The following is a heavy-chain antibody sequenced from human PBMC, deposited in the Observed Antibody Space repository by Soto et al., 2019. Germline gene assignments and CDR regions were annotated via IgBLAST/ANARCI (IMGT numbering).Heavy chain of an antibody. V-gene: IGHV1-18*01. CDR2: ISAYNGNT. Sequence: QVQLVQSGAEVKKPGASVRVSCKASGYTFPSYGINWVRQAPGQGLEWMGWISAYNGNTYYAQKFQDRVTMTTDTSTSTAYMELRSLRSDDTAVYFCARAGTLTTSHYYHYVMDVWGQGTTVTVSS. CDR1: GYTFPSYG. CDR3: ARAGTLTTSHYYHYVMDV. D-gene: IGHD4-17*01. J-gene: IGHJ6*02.